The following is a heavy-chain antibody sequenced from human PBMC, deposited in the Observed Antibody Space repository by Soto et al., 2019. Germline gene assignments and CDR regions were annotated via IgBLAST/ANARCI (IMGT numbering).Heavy chain of an antibody. Sequence: SETLSLTCAVYGGSFSDYYWSWIRQPPGKGLEWIGAIKHSGGYNYNPSLKSRVTISVDTSKNQFSLKLSSVTAADTAVYYCATSIQAWTPFDYWGQGTLVTVSS. CDR3: ATSIQAWTPFDY. J-gene: IGHJ4*02. V-gene: IGHV4-34*01. D-gene: IGHD5-18*01. CDR2: IKHSGGY. CDR1: GGSFSDYY.